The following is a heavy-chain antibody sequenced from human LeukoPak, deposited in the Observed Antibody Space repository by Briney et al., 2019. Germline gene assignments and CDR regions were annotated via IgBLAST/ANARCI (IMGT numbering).Heavy chain of an antibody. CDR3: ARVSWFPGTSYYYMDV. J-gene: IGHJ6*03. CDR2: IFYSGNT. Sequence: PSETLSLTCTVSGGSISSSSYYWGWIRQAPGKGLEWIGSIFYSGNTYYNPSLKSRVTISVDTSKNQFSLKLNSVTAADTAVYYCARVSWFPGTSYYYMDVWGKGTTVTVSS. V-gene: IGHV4-39*01. D-gene: IGHD1-1*01. CDR1: GGSISSSSYY.